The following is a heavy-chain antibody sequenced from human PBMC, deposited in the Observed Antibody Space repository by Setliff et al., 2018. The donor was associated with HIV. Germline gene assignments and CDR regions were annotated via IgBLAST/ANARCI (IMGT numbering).Heavy chain of an antibody. Sequence: SETLSLTCTVSGGSISSNNYYWGWIRQPPGKGLEWIGTMYYSGRTYYNRSLKSRVTISVDTSKNQFSLKLNAVTAADTAVYYCARRPPLTTGREYYFDFWGQGTLVTVSS. CDR2: MYYSGRT. J-gene: IGHJ4*02. V-gene: IGHV4-39*01. CDR1: GGSISSNNYY. D-gene: IGHD1-1*01. CDR3: ARRPPLTTGREYYFDF.